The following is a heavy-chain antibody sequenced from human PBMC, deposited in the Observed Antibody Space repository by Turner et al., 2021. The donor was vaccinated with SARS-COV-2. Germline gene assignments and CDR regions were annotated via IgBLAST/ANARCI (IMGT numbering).Heavy chain of an antibody. D-gene: IGHD3-10*01. Sequence: QVQLVGSGGGVVQPGRSLRLSCAASGFTFSSYGMHWVRQAPGKGLEWVAVIWYDGSNKYYADSVKGRFTISRDNSKNTLYLQMNSLRAEDTAVYYCARAHYYKSGRGAFDIWGQGTMVTISS. CDR3: ARAHYYKSGRGAFDI. J-gene: IGHJ3*02. V-gene: IGHV3-33*01. CDR1: GFTFSSYG. CDR2: IWYDGSNK.